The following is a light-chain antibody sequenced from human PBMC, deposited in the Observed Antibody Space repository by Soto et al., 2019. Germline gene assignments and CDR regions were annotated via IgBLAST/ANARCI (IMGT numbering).Light chain of an antibody. V-gene: IGLV2-14*01. CDR1: SSDVGGYNH. Sequence: QSALTQPASVSGSPGQSITISCTGTSSDVGGYNHVSWYQQHPGKAPKLVIYDVSNRPSGVSNRFSGSKSGNTASLTISGLQAEDEADYFCSSYTTSSPVFGGGTKLTVL. J-gene: IGLJ2*01. CDR3: SSYTTSSPV. CDR2: DVS.